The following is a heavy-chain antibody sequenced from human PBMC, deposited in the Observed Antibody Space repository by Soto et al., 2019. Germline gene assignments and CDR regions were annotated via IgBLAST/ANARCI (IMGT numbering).Heavy chain of an antibody. CDR2: INHSGTT. Sequence: QVQLRQWGAGLLKPSETLSLTCAVFGGSFSDYYWTWIRQPPGKGLEWIGEINHSGTTNYNPSLKSRLTISGDTSNNQFSLKLSSVTAADTDVYYCARKPIYHFFAGYYSVDYWGQGTLVTVSS. V-gene: IGHV4-34*01. J-gene: IGHJ4*02. CDR3: ARKPIYHFFAGYYSVDY. CDR1: GGSFSDYY. D-gene: IGHD3-9*01.